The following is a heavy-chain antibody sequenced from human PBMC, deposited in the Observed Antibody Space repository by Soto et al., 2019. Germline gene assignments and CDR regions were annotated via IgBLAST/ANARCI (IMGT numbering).Heavy chain of an antibody. J-gene: IGHJ6*02. V-gene: IGHV3-33*01. CDR1: GFTFSSYG. CDR3: ARDFTHIVGVPSHYYYYCMDV. D-gene: IGHD2-2*01. CDR2: IWYDGSNK. Sequence: GRSLRLSCAASGFTFSSYGMHWVRQAPGKGLEWVAVIWYDGSNKYYADSVKGRFTISRDNSKDTLSLQMYGQRAEDTAVLYCARDFTHIVGVPSHYYYYCMDVWGQGTTVTVSS.